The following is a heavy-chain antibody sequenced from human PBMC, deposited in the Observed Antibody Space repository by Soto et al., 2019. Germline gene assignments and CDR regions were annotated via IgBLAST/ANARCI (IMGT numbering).Heavy chain of an antibody. CDR2: MSHSGGT. CDR1: GGFVSSGSYY. V-gene: IGHV4-34*01. Sequence: QVQLQQWGAGLLKPSETLSLTCAVYGGFVSSGSYYWSWIRQPPGKGLEWIGEMSHSGGTHFNPSHKRRGTISVDTSNNQFSLKMSSVTAADTALYYCARVERGTATTVVDAFDIWGPGTMVTVSS. D-gene: IGHD1-1*01. CDR3: ARVERGTATTVVDAFDI. J-gene: IGHJ3*02.